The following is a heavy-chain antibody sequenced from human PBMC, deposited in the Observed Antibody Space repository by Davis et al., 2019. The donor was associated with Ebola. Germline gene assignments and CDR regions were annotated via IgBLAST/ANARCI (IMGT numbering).Heavy chain of an antibody. J-gene: IGHJ6*02. CDR2: TYYRSTWYN. Sequence: PSETLSLTCAISGDSVSRNSAAWNWIRQSPSRGLEWLGRTYYRSTWYNAYAVSVKSRITINPYQSKNQFSLQLNSVTPEDTAVYYCARAHRYSGFKYYYGMDVWGQGTTVTVSS. CDR1: GDSVSRNSAA. V-gene: IGHV6-1*01. D-gene: IGHD5-12*01. CDR3: ARAHRYSGFKYYYGMDV.